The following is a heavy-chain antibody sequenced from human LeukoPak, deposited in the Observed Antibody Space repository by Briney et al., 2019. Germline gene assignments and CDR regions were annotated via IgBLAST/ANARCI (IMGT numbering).Heavy chain of an antibody. J-gene: IGHJ4*02. CDR3: AATGDYDSRGYYDY. V-gene: IGHV1-58*02. Sequence: ASVKVSCKASGFTFTSSAMQWVRQARGQRLEWIGWIVVGSGNTNYAQKFQERVTITRDMSTSTAYMELSSLRSEDTAVYYCAATGDYDSRGYYDYGGQGTLVTVSS. CDR2: IVVGSGNT. D-gene: IGHD3-22*01. CDR1: GFTFTSSA.